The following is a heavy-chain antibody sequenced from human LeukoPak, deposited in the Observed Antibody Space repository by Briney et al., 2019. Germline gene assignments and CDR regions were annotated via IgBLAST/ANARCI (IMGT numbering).Heavy chain of an antibody. CDR3: ARTMEGDAFDI. V-gene: IGHV4-59*01. CDR2: INYSGST. Sequence: SETLSLTCTVSGGSISTYYWSWIRQSPGKGLEWIGYINYSGSTYYNPSLKSRVTISVDTSKNQFSLKLSSVTAADTAMYYCARTMEGDAFDIWGQGTMVTVSS. CDR1: GGSISTYY. J-gene: IGHJ3*02. D-gene: IGHD3-10*01.